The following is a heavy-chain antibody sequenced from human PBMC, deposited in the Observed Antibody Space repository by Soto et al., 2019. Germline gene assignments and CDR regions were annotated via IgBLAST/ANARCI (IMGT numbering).Heavy chain of an antibody. CDR1: SYSFTAYG. D-gene: IGHD3-10*01. CDR2: ISAYNVNT. Sequence: QVQLVQSGAEVKKPGASVKVSCKASSYSFTAYGISWVRLAPGQGLEWMGWISAYNVNTNYIQKLQGRVTMTTDTPTSTAYMELRSVRSDDTAVYYCAISRPYNFYESGNASPPPYYYFGMDVWGQGTTVTVSS. V-gene: IGHV1-18*04. CDR3: AISRPYNFYESGNASPPPYYYFGMDV. J-gene: IGHJ6*02.